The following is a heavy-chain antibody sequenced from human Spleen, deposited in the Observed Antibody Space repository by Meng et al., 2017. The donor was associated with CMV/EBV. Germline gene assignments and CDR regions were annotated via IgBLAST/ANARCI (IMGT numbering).Heavy chain of an antibody. CDR2: ISSGTSYI. CDR1: GFAFSTYA. CDR3: ARAIYSNYVYYHYGLDV. Sequence: GESLKISCVASGFAFSTYAMSWVRQAPGKGLEWVSSISSGTSYIYYADSVRGRFTISRDSAKNSLYLQMNSLRAEDTAVYYCARAIYSNYVYYHYGLDVWGQGTTVTVSS. D-gene: IGHD4-11*01. V-gene: IGHV3-21*01. J-gene: IGHJ6*02.